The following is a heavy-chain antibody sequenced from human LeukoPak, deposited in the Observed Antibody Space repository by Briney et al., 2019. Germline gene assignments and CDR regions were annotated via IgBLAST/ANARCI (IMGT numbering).Heavy chain of an antibody. J-gene: IGHJ3*02. CDR2: ISWNSGTI. D-gene: IGHD3-10*01. CDR1: GFTLDDYA. Sequence: GRSLRLSCAASGFTLDDYAMHWVRQVSGKGLEWVSGISWNSGTIGYAGSVKGRFTISRDNAKNSLYLQMNSLRPEDTALYYCARRALDVYGSGKGPFDIWGQGTMVTVSS. V-gene: IGHV3-9*01. CDR3: ARRALDVYGSGKGPFDI.